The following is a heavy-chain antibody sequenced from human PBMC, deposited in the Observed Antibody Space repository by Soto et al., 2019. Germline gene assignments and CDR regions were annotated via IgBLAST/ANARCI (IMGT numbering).Heavy chain of an antibody. V-gene: IGHV3-33*01. CDR1: GFTFSSYG. J-gene: IGHJ6*02. CDR3: ARDPTRSAARYYYDGMDD. Sequence: QVQLVESGGGVVQPGRSLRLSCAASGFTFSSYGMHWVRQAPGKGLEWVAVIWYDGSNKYYADSVKGRFTISRDNSKNTLYLQMNSLRAEDTAVYYCARDPTRSAARYYYDGMDDWGQGTTVTVSS. D-gene: IGHD2-15*01. CDR2: IWYDGSNK.